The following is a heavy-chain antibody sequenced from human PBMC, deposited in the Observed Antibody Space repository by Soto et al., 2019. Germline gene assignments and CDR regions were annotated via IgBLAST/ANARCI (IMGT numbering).Heavy chain of an antibody. CDR3: ARSYSSSSEVDY. Sequence: VKVSCKVSGYTLTELSMHWVRQAPGQGLEWMGWINPNSGGTNYAQKFQGWVTMTRDTSISTAYMELSRLRSDDTAVYYCARSYSSSSEVDYWGQGTLVTVSS. CDR2: INPNSGGT. V-gene: IGHV1-2*04. D-gene: IGHD6-6*01. CDR1: GYTLTELS. J-gene: IGHJ4*02.